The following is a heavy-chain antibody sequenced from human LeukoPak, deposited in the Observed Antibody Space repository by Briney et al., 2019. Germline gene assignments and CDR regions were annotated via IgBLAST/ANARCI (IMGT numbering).Heavy chain of an antibody. Sequence: GGSLRLSCAASGFTFSSYWMSWVRQAPGKGLEWVANIKEDGSEKYYVDSAKGRFTISRDNAKNSLYLQMNSLRAEDTAVYYCASGVVVVAPDTFDIWGQGTMVTVSS. V-gene: IGHV3-7*01. CDR3: ASGVVVVAPDTFDI. CDR2: IKEDGSEK. D-gene: IGHD2-15*01. CDR1: GFTFSSYW. J-gene: IGHJ3*02.